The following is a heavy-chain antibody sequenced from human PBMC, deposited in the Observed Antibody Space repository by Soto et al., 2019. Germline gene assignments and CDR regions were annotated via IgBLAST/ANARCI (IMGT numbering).Heavy chain of an antibody. J-gene: IGHJ4*02. CDR2: IYSSGST. Sequence: GGSLRLSCAASGFTVSSNYMSWVRQAPGKGLQWVSVIYSSGSTYYADSVKGRFTISRDNSKNTLYLQMNSLRVEDTAVYYCARENSYPYFDYWGQGTQVTVSS. CDR3: ARENSYPYFDY. CDR1: GFTVSSNY. V-gene: IGHV3-53*01. D-gene: IGHD5-18*01.